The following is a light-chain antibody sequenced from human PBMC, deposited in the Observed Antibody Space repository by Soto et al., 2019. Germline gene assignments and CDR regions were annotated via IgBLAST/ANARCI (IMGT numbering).Light chain of an antibody. CDR2: DAS. Sequence: EVVLTQSPGTLSLSPGETATLSCRASQSVSSYLAWYQQKPGQAPRLLIYDASKTATGIPARFSGSGSGTDFTLTISSLEPEDFAVYYCQQRSGWPPSLTFGGGNKVEIK. CDR3: QQRSGWPPSLT. CDR1: QSVSSY. J-gene: IGKJ4*01. V-gene: IGKV3-11*01.